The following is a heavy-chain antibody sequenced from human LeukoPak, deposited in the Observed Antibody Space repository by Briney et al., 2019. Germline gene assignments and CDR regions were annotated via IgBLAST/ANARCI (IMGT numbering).Heavy chain of an antibody. CDR1: GFSFSTYW. J-gene: IGHJ5*02. D-gene: IGHD3-22*01. CDR2: INSDGSRT. V-gene: IGHV3-74*01. Sequence: GGSLRLSCAASGFSFSTYWMHWVRQAPGKGLVWVSRINSDGSRTSYADSVKGRFTISRDNAKNTLYLPMTSLRTEDTAVYYCANNYYDTTGSWGQGTLVTVSS. CDR3: ANNYYDTTGS.